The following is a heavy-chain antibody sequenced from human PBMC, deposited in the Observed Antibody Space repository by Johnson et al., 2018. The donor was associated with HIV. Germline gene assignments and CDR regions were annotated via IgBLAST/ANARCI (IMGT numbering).Heavy chain of an antibody. D-gene: IGHD3-10*01. Sequence: QVQLVESGGGLVQPGGSLRLSCAASGFTFSSYWMSWIRQAPGKGLEWVSYISTSGSSTFFADSVKGRFTISRDNTRNSLYLQLNSLRAEDTALYYCARVHRFGGMSNAFDIWGQGTMVTVSS. CDR2: ISTSGSST. V-gene: IGHV3-11*04. CDR3: ARVHRFGGMSNAFDI. CDR1: GFTFSSYW. J-gene: IGHJ3*02.